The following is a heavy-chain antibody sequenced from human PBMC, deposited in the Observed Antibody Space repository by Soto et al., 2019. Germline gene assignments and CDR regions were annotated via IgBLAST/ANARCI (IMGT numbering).Heavy chain of an antibody. CDR1: GFTFSSYG. CDR2: IWYDGSNK. J-gene: IGHJ4*02. V-gene: IGHV3-33*01. CDR3: ARETHTKNFDY. Sequence: QVQLVESGGGVVQPGRSLRLSCAASGFTFSSYGMHWVRQAPGKGLEWVAVIWYDGSNKYYADSVKGRFPISRDNSKNTLYLQMNSLRAEDTAGYYCARETHTKNFDYWGQGTLVTVFS. D-gene: IGHD2-2*01.